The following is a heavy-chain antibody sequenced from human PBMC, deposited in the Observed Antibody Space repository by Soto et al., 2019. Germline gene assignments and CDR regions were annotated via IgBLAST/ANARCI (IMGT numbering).Heavy chain of an antibody. CDR2: ISPYNDNA. CDR3: ARGPYDFWSGAYYYFAMDV. CDR1: GYTFTNNG. J-gene: IGHJ6*02. D-gene: IGHD3-3*01. Sequence: VQLVQSGAEVKKPGASVKVSCKASGYTFTNNGITWVRQAPGQGLEWMGWISPYNDNANNAQKFQGRITMTTDTSTSTAYMELRSLRPDDTAVYYCARGPYDFWSGAYYYFAMDVWGQGTTVTVSS. V-gene: IGHV1-18*04.